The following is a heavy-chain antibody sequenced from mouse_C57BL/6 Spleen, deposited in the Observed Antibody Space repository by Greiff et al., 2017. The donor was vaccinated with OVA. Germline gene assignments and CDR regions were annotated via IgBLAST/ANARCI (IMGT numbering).Heavy chain of an antibody. Sequence: CEDSGIDFSRYWMSWVRRAPGKGLEWIGEINPDSSTINYAPSLKDKFIISRDNAKNTLYLQMSKVRSEDTALYYCARGLYDGYFDYWGQGTTLTVSS. V-gene: IGHV4-1*01. D-gene: IGHD2-3*01. CDR2: INPDSSTI. CDR3: ARGLYDGYFDY. J-gene: IGHJ2*01. CDR1: GIDFSRYW.